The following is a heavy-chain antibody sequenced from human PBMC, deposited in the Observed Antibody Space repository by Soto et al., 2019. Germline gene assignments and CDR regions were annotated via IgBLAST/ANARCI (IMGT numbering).Heavy chain of an antibody. CDR2: MNPNSGNT. Sequence: QVQLVQSGAEVKKPGASVKVSCKASGYTFTSYDINWVRQATGQGLEWMGWMNPNSGNTGYAQKFQGRVTMTRNTSISTAYMELSSLRSEDTAVYYCARAAGGGLQRTIFGVVIPAVYYMDVWGKGTTVTVSS. CDR1: GYTFTSYD. CDR3: ARAAGGGLQRTIFGVVIPAVYYMDV. J-gene: IGHJ6*03. D-gene: IGHD3-3*01. V-gene: IGHV1-8*01.